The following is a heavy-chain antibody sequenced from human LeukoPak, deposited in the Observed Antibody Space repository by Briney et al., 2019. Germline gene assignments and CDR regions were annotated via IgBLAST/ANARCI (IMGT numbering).Heavy chain of an antibody. J-gene: IGHJ6*03. CDR1: GGSISSYY. V-gene: IGHV4-59*01. D-gene: IGHD3-3*01. CDR3: ARGAIFGVVNHSYYYYMDV. CDR2: IYYSGST. Sequence: SETLSLTCTVSGGSISSYYWSWIRQPPWKGLEWIGYIYYSGSTNYNPSLKSRVTISVDTSKNQFSLKLSSVTAADTAVYYCARGAIFGVVNHSYYYYMDVWGKGTTVTVSS.